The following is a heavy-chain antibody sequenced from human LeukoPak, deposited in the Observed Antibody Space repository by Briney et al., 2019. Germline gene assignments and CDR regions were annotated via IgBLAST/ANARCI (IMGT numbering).Heavy chain of an antibody. D-gene: IGHD6-13*01. CDR3: ARGQSIAAATIPFDY. CDR1: GGSFSGYY. V-gene: IGHV4-34*01. J-gene: IGHJ4*02. CDR2: INHSGST. Sequence: PSETLSLTCAVYGGSFSGYYWSWIRQPPGKGLEWFGEINHSGSTNYNPSLKSRVTISVGTPKNQFSLKLSSVTAADTAVYYCARGQSIAAATIPFDYWGQGTLVTVSS.